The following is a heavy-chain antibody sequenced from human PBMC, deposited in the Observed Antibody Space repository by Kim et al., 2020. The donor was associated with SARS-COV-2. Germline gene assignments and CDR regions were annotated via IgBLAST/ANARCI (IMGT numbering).Heavy chain of an antibody. Sequence: GGSLRLSCAASGFTFSSYGMHWVRQAPGKGLEWVAVISYDGSNKYYADSVKGRFTISRDNSKNTLYLQMNSLRAKDTAVYYCAKGSGSCSGTSCYDYWGQGTLVTVSS. D-gene: IGHD2-15*01. CDR3: AKGSGSCSGTSCYDY. V-gene: IGHV3-30*18. CDR1: GFTFSSYG. CDR2: ISYDGSNK. J-gene: IGHJ4*02.